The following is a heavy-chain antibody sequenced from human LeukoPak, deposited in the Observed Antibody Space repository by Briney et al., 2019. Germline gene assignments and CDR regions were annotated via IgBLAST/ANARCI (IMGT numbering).Heavy chain of an antibody. D-gene: IGHD2-21*01. CDR1: RFTFSSYA. CDR3: AKDFRIGYSAHFDY. CDR2: ISSGGNT. J-gene: IGHJ4*02. Sequence: TGGSLRLSCAASRFTFSSYAMSWVRQAPGKGLEWVSSISSGGNTYYADSVKGRFSISRDNSKNTLYLQMDSLRGEDTAVYYCAKDFRIGYSAHFDYWGQGALVTVSS. V-gene: IGHV3-23*01.